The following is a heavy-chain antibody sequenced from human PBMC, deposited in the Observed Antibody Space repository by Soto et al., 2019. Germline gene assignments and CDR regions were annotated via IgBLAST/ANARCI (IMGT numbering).Heavy chain of an antibody. CDR1: GFTFSSYA. Sequence: PGGSLRLSCAASGFTFSSYAMSWVRQSPGKGLEWVSAISGSGGSTYYADSVKGRFTISRDNSKNTLYLQMNSLRAEDTAVYYCAKSVGYSSGWYIDYWGQGTLVTVSS. J-gene: IGHJ4*02. V-gene: IGHV3-23*01. D-gene: IGHD6-19*01. CDR3: AKSVGYSSGWYIDY. CDR2: ISGSGGST.